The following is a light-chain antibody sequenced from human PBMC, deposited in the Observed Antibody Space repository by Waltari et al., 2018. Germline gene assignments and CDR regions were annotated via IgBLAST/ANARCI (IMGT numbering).Light chain of an antibody. CDR1: SSNIGSNY. CDR3: TGWDDSLNGVV. J-gene: IGLJ2*01. CDR2: SSN. Sequence: QSVLTQPPSASGPPGQRVTISCSGSSSNIGSNYVNWYQQLPGTAPKILIYSSNQRPAGVRDRFSGSHSGTSASLAISGLQSEDEADYYCTGWDDSLNGVVFGGGTKLTVL. V-gene: IGLV1-44*01.